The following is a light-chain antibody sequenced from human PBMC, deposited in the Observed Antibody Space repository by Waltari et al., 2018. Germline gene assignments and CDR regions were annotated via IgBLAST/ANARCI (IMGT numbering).Light chain of an antibody. Sequence: DLQMTQSPSSLSAFVGDRVTITCRASQSISRDLNWDQLKPGKAPKLLIYAASSLQSGVPSRFSGSASGTDFTLTISSLQPEDFATYYCQQSYNTPRTFGQGTKVEVK. CDR2: AAS. V-gene: IGKV1-39*01. CDR1: QSISRD. J-gene: IGKJ1*01. CDR3: QQSYNTPRT.